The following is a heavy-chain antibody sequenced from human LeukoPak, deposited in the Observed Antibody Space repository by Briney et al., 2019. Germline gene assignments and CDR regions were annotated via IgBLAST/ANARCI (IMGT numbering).Heavy chain of an antibody. D-gene: IGHD3-3*01. J-gene: IGHJ4*02. CDR1: GYSISNGYY. CDR3: ARGAEYYAIWRGYAGYSDY. CDR2: IYHRGST. Sequence: SETLSPTCTVSGYSISNGYYWGWIRQPPGKGLEWVGSIYHRGSTYYNPSLTSRVTISLDRSKKKFSLKLTSVTAADTAVYFCARGAEYYAIWRGYAGYSDYWGQGISVTVSS. V-gene: IGHV4-38-2*02.